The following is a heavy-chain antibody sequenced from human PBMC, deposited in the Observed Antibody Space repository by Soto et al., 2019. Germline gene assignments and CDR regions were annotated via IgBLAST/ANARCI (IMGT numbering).Heavy chain of an antibody. J-gene: IGHJ5*02. V-gene: IGHV2-5*01. CDR3: AHRGYGDYPRDNWFDP. Sequence: QITLKESGPTLVKPTQTLTLTCTFSGFSLSTGGVGVGWISQPPGKALEWLALTYWNDDNRYSPSLKSRLTLTKDTSKNQVVLTLTNMDPVDTATYYCAHRGYGDYPRDNWFDPWGQGTLVTVSS. CDR1: GFSLSTGGVG. D-gene: IGHD4-17*01. CDR2: TYWNDDN.